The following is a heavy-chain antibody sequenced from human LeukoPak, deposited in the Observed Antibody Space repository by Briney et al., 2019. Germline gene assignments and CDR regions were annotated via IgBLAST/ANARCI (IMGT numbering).Heavy chain of an antibody. J-gene: IGHJ4*02. Sequence: PGGSLRLSCAASGFTLRSSAMSWVRQAPGKGLEWVSAISGDGGTISYAASVRGRFTISRDNAKNTLFLQMSSLRAGDTALYYCAKELYGNPSGYWGQGTLVTVSS. CDR2: ISGDGGTI. V-gene: IGHV3-23*01. CDR3: AKELYGNPSGY. D-gene: IGHD2-8*01. CDR1: GFTLRSSA.